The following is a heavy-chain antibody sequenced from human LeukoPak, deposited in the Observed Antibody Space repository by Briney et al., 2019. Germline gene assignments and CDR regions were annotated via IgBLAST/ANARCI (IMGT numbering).Heavy chain of an antibody. CDR1: GFTFSSYW. V-gene: IGHV3-74*01. Sequence: PGGSLRLSCAASGFTFSSYWMHWVRQAPGKGLVWVSRINSDGSSTSYADSVKGRFTISRDNAKNSLYLQMNSLRAEDTAVYYCARDGHCSSTSCPRIWYYYYYMDVWGKGTTVTVSS. CDR3: ARDGHCSSTSCPRIWYYYYYMDV. J-gene: IGHJ6*03. D-gene: IGHD2-2*03. CDR2: INSDGSST.